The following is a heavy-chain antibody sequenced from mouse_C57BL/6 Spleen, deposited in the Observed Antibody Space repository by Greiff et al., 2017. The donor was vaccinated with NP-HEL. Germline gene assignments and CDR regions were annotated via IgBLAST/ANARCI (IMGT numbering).Heavy chain of an antibody. Sequence: QVQLQQSGAELVKPGASVKLSCKASGYTFTSYWMHWVKQRPGRGLEWIGRIDPNRGGTKYNEKFKSKATLTVDTPSSTAYMQLSSLTSEDSAVYYCAREDYGSSWFAYWGQGTLVTVSA. CDR1: GYTFTSYW. CDR2: IDPNRGGT. D-gene: IGHD1-1*01. CDR3: AREDYGSSWFAY. J-gene: IGHJ3*01. V-gene: IGHV1-72*01.